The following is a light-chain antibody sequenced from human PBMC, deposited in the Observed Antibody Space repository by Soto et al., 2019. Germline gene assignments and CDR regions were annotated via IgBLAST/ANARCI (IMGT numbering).Light chain of an antibody. CDR1: SSDVGGYNY. CDR3: SSYVGTNCYV. Sequence: QSVLTQPPSASGSPGQSVTISCTGTSSDVGGYNYVSWYQHHPGKAPKLIIYEVYKRPSGVPDRFSGSKSGNTAALTVSGLQAEDEADYYCSSYVGTNCYVFGTGTNVTVL. CDR2: EVY. V-gene: IGLV2-8*01. J-gene: IGLJ1*01.